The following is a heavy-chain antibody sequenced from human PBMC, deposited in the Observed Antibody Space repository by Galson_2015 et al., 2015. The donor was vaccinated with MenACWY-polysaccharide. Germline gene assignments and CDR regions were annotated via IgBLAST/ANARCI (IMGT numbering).Heavy chain of an antibody. Sequence: TLSLTCTVSGGSITSGPYYWNWFRQRPGKGLEWIGYISDSGSTNYNPSLRSRVTISGDTSRRQFSVRLTSVTDADTAVYYCANPGLSTRRTSDVDYWGQGTLVTVSS. J-gene: IGHJ4*02. CDR1: GGSITSGPYY. D-gene: IGHD5/OR15-5a*01. CDR2: ISDSGST. CDR3: ANPGLSTRRTSDVDY. V-gene: IGHV4-31*03.